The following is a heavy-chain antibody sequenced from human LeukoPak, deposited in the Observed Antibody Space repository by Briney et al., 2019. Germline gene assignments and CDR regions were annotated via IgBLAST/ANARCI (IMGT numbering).Heavy chain of an antibody. J-gene: IGHJ5*02. CDR2: IYYSGST. Sequence: PSETLSLTCAVYGGSFSGYYWSWIRQPPGKGLEWIGYIYYSGSTNYNPSLKSRVTISVDTSKNQFSLKLSSVTAADTAVYYCARHGGSSWYDNWFDPWGQGTLVTVSS. V-gene: IGHV4-59*08. CDR3: ARHGGSSWYDNWFDP. D-gene: IGHD6-13*01. CDR1: GGSFSGYY.